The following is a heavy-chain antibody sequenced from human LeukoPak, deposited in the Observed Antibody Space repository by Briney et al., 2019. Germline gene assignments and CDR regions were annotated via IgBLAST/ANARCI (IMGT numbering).Heavy chain of an antibody. Sequence: GGSLRLSCAASGFTFSSYAISWVRQAPGKGLEWVSAISGSGGSTYYADSVKGRFTISRDNSKNTLYLQMNSLRAEDTAVYYCAKLHYDILTGYFPDAFDIWGRGKMVTVSS. D-gene: IGHD3-9*01. CDR2: ISGSGGST. CDR3: AKLHYDILTGYFPDAFDI. J-gene: IGHJ3*02. V-gene: IGHV3-23*01. CDR1: GFTFSSYA.